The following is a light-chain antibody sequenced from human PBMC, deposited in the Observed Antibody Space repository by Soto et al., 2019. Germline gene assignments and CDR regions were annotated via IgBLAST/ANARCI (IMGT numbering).Light chain of an antibody. CDR3: QQYAASPTS. V-gene: IGKV3-20*01. CDR1: QSVSSNN. J-gene: IGKJ3*01. CDR2: GAS. Sequence: DIVLTQSPGTLSLSPGERATLSCRASQSVSSNNLAWYQQKPGQAPRLLIYGASRRATGVPDRFSGSGSGSDFTLTIDRLEPEDFAVYSCQQYAASPTSFGPGTRVDI.